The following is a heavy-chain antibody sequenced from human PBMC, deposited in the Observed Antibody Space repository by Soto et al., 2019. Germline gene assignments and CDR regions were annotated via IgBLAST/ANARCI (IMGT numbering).Heavy chain of an antibody. CDR2: IYYSGST. CDR1: SYF. J-gene: IGHJ5*02. D-gene: IGHD2-2*01. V-gene: IGHV4-59*01. Sequence: SYFGCWLRQPKGKGLEWIGYIYYSGSTNYNPSLKSRVTISVDTSKNQFSLKLSSVTAADTAVYYCARDFFLLLPAAINLYSPCGQGTLVLVSS. CDR3: ARDFFLLLPAAINLYSP.